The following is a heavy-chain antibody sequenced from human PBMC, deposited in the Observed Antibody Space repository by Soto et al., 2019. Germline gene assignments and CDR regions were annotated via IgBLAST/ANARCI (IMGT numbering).Heavy chain of an antibody. CDR2: INSGSTSV. Sequence: EVQLVESGGGLVQPAGSLRLSCVASGFTFNSYSMNWVRQAPGKGLEWISYINSGSTSVFYADSVKGRFTISRDNAKNSLYLQMNSLRAENTAVYYCASSASPDAYWGQGTLVTVSS. CDR3: ASSASPDAY. D-gene: IGHD1-26*01. J-gene: IGHJ4*02. CDR1: GFTFNSYS. V-gene: IGHV3-48*01.